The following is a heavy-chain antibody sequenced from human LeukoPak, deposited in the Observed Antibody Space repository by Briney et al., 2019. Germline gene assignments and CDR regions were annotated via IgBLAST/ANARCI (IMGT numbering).Heavy chain of an antibody. CDR2: ISGSGGNT. V-gene: IGHV3-23*01. J-gene: IGHJ4*02. CDR3: AREAAVAGPTLDY. CDR1: GFTFSNYA. Sequence: PGGSLRLSCAASGFTFSNYAMNWVRQAPGKGLEWVSAISGSGGNTYYADSVKGRFTISRDNAKNSLYLQMNSLRAEDTAVYYCAREAAVAGPTLDYWGQGTLVTVSS. D-gene: IGHD6-19*01.